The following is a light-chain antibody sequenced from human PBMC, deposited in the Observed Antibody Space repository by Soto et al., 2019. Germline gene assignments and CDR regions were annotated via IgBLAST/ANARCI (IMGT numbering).Light chain of an antibody. CDR1: SSDIGAYNR. CDR3: ASHTASNTWV. J-gene: IGLJ3*02. V-gene: IGLV2-14*01. CDR2: EVS. Sequence: QSALTQAASASGSPGQSITISCTGTSSDIGAYNRVSWYQQHPGKVLKVMIYEVSNRPSGVSTRFSGSKSGNTASLTISRLQAEDEANYYCASHTASNTWVFGGGTKLTVL.